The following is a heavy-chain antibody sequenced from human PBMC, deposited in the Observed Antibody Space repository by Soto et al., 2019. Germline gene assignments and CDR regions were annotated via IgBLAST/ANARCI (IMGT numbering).Heavy chain of an antibody. CDR2: TYYRSNWYN. D-gene: IGHD3-3*01. Sequence: PSEARELSCAISGDIVSSNSVACNLIRHSPSRGLEWLGRTYYRSNWYNDYAVSVEGRISIHPDPSKNQFSLQLNSGTPEDTAMYYCARGAYDLTDWGQGTLVTVS. J-gene: IGHJ4*02. CDR1: GDIVSSNSVA. V-gene: IGHV6-1*01. CDR3: ARGAYDLTD.